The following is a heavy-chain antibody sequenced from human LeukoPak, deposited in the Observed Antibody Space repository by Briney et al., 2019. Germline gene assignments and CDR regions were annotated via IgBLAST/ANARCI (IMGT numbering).Heavy chain of an antibody. V-gene: IGHV3-7*03. CDR3: AKDLVRGVRPDAFDI. CDR1: GFTFSSYW. J-gene: IGHJ3*02. CDR2: IKQDGSEK. Sequence: GGSLRLSCAASGFTFSSYWMSWVRQAPGKGLEWVANIKQDGSEKYYVDSVKGRFTISRDNSKNTLCLQMNSLRAEDTAVYYCAKDLVRGVRPDAFDIWGQGTMVTVSS. D-gene: IGHD3-10*01.